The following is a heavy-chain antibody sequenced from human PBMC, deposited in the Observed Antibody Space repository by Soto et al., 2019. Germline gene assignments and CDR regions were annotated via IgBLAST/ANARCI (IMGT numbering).Heavy chain of an antibody. D-gene: IGHD6-19*01. CDR3: AKDIGIAVAGYFDY. CDR1: GFTFDDYT. CDR2: ISWDGGST. Sequence: GGSLRLSCAASGFTFDDYTMHWVRQAPGKGLEWVSLISWDGGSTYYADSVKGRFTISRDNSKNSLYLQMNSLRTEDTALYYCAKDIGIAVAGYFDYWGQGTLVTVSS. V-gene: IGHV3-43*01. J-gene: IGHJ4*02.